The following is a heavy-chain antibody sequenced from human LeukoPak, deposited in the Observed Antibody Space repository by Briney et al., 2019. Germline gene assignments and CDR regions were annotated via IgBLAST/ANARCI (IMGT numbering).Heavy chain of an antibody. CDR1: GYTFTSYG. CDR2: INTNTGNP. V-gene: IGHV7-4-1*02. J-gene: IGHJ3*02. Sequence: ASVKVSCRASGYTFTSYGISWVRQAPGQGLEWMGWINTNTGNPTYAQGFTGRFVFSLDTSVSTAYLQISSLKAEDTAVYYCAREGGGGSSYDAFDIWGQGTMVTVSS. D-gene: IGHD2-15*01. CDR3: AREGGGGSSYDAFDI.